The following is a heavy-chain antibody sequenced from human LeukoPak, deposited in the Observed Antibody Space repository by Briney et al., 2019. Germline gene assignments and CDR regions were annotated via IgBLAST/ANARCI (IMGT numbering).Heavy chain of an antibody. CDR1: GFTFSSYT. D-gene: IGHD7-27*01. Sequence: GGSLRLTCAASGFTFSSYTMSWVRQAPGKGLEWVSTITTSDGNTYYADSVKGRFTVSRDNSKNTPFLQMNSLRAEDTAVYYCAKDGGLWVSAHWGDSWGRGTLVTVSS. CDR2: ITTSDGNT. V-gene: IGHV3-23*01. J-gene: IGHJ4*02. CDR3: AKDGGLWVSAHWGDS.